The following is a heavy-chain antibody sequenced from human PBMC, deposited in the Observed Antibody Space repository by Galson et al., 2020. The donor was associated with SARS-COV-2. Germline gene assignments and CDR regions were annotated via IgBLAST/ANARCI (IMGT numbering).Heavy chain of an antibody. V-gene: IGHV3-7*05. J-gene: IGHJ6*02. CDR1: GFTFSSYW. Sequence: GESLKISCAASGFTFSSYWMSWVRQAPGKGLEWVANIKQDGSEKYYVDSVKGRFTISRDNAKNSLYLQMNSLRAEDTAVYYCARDYDFWSGYGMYVWGQGTTVTVSS. CDR2: IKQDGSEK. CDR3: ARDYDFWSGYGMYV. D-gene: IGHD3-3*01.